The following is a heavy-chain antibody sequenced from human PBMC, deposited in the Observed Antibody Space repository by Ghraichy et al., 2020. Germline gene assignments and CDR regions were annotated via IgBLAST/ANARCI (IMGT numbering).Heavy chain of an antibody. CDR1: GGCIISSSYY. D-gene: IGHD3-10*01. V-gene: IGHV4-39*02. Sequence: SETLSLTCTVSGGCIISSSYYWGWIRQPPGKGLEWIGSVYYSGSTYYNPSLKSRVTISVDTSKKHFSLKLSSVTAADTAVYYCASYSGYFAYWGQGTLVTVSS. J-gene: IGHJ4*02. CDR3: ASYSGYFAY. CDR2: VYYSGST.